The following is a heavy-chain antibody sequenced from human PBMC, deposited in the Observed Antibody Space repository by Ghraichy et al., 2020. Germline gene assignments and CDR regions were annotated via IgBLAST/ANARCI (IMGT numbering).Heavy chain of an antibody. Sequence: SQTLSLTCAVYGGSFSGYYWSWIRQPPGKGLEWIGEINHSGSTNYNPSLKSRVTISVDTSKNQFSLKLSSVTAADTAMYYCDLYYYDSSGYRVDYWGQGTLVTVSS. D-gene: IGHD3-22*01. CDR2: INHSGST. CDR3: DLYYYDSSGYRVDY. V-gene: IGHV4-34*01. J-gene: IGHJ4*02. CDR1: GGSFSGYY.